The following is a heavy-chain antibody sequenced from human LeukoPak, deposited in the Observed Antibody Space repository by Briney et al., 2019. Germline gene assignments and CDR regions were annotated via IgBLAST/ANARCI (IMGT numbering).Heavy chain of an antibody. J-gene: IGHJ6*02. CDR2: ISGSGDTT. D-gene: IGHD6-19*01. Sequence: PGGSLRLSCAASGFTFNNYAMNWVRQAPGKGLEWVSSISGSGDTTYYADSVKGRFTTSRDNFKNTLYLQMNYLRAADTAIYYCAKAISSAFYYYGLDVWGQGTTVSVSS. CDR1: GFTFNNYA. V-gene: IGHV3-23*01. CDR3: AKAISSAFYYYGLDV.